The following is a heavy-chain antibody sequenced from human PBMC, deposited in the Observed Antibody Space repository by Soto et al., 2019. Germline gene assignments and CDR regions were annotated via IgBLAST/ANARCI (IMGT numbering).Heavy chain of an antibody. CDR2: IYYSGST. V-gene: IGHV4-39*01. J-gene: IGHJ5*02. CDR1: GGSISSSSYY. Sequence: SETLSLTCTVSGGSISSSSYYWGWIRQPPGKGLEWIGSIYYSGSTYYNPSLKSRVTISVDTSKNQFSLKLSSVTAADTAVYYCARQGLLTIFQIAGESNSFDPSCQGTLVT. D-gene: IGHD3-3*01. CDR3: ARQGLLTIFQIAGESNSFDP.